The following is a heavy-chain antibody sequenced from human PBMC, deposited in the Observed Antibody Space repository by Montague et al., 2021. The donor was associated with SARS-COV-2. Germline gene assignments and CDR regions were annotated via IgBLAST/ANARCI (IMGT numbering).Heavy chain of an antibody. V-gene: IGHV4-39*01. CDR1: GGSISTGSYY. Sequence: SETLSLTCSFSGGSISTGSYYWGWIREPPRKGLEWIGSIYYSGDTYYXRSLKSRVTISVDTSKNQFSLRLSSVTAADTAVYYCVRGGDYTDYGRVDYWGQGTLVIVSS. CDR2: IYYSGDT. CDR3: VRGGDYTDYGRVDY. J-gene: IGHJ4*02. D-gene: IGHD4-11*01.